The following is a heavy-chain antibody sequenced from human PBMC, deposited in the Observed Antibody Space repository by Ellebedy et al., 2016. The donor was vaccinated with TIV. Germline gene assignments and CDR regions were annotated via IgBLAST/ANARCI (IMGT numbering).Heavy chain of an antibody. J-gene: IGHJ5*02. CDR3: ARENGYCSGGSCYFWFDP. CDR1: GFTFSSNW. V-gene: IGHV3-7*01. CDR2: IKQDGSEK. Sequence: ESLKISCAASGFTFSSNWMSWVRQAPGKGLQWVANIKQDGSEKNYVDSVKGRFTISRDNAKNSLYLQMNSLRDEDSAVYYCARENGYCSGGSCYFWFDPWGQGSLVTVSS. D-gene: IGHD2-15*01.